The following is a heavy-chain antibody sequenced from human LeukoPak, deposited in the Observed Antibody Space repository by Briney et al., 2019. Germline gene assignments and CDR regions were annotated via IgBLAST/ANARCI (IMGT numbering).Heavy chain of an antibody. Sequence: PGGSLRLSCAASGFTFSSYSMSWVRQAPGKGLEWVSYISGSGNTKYYADSVKGRFTVSRDNAKNSVYLQMNSLRAEDTAVYYCASGREQLAHRVFDYWGQGTLVTVSS. CDR1: GFTFSSYS. V-gene: IGHV3-48*04. CDR3: ASGREQLAHRVFDY. D-gene: IGHD6-13*01. CDR2: ISGSGNTK. J-gene: IGHJ4*02.